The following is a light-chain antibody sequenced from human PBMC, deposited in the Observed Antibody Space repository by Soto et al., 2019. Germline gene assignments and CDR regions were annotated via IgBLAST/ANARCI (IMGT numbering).Light chain of an antibody. CDR3: QQYNNWPFPSWT. CDR2: GAS. V-gene: IGKV3-15*01. J-gene: IGKJ1*01. Sequence: EIVMTQSPATLSVSPGERATLSCRASQSVSSNLAWYQQKPGQAPRLLIYGASTRATGIPARFSGSGSGTEFTLPISRLQSEDFAVYCCQQYNNWPFPSWTFGQGTKVEIK. CDR1: QSVSSN.